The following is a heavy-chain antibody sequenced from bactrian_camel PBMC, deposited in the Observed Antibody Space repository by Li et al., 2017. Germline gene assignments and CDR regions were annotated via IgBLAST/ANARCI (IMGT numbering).Heavy chain of an antibody. V-gene: IGHV3S31*01. CDR2: IYTGDGTT. J-gene: IGHJ4*01. CDR3: AAAKLPVVAIATLTRVLREEDFPV. D-gene: IGHD4*01. Sequence: VESGGGSVQAGGSLRLSCAASGYTYMIRSMSWFRQAPGNEREGVAAIYTGDGTTYYGNSVKGRFTISHDNTTNTVYLEMNNLKPEDTAMYYCAAAKLPVVAIATLTRVLREEDFPVWGQGTQVTVS. CDR1: GYTYMIRS.